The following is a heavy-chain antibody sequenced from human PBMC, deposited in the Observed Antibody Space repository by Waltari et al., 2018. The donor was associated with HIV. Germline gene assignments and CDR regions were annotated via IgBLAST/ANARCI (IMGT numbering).Heavy chain of an antibody. V-gene: IGHV1-18*01. D-gene: IGHD4-17*01. CDR1: GNNFTSYG. Sequence: QVHLVQSGAEVKKPGASAKVSCQASGNNFTSYGIAWVRQAPGQGVEWMGWISAFNGDTNYAPKLQGRVTMTTDTATTTAYMDLRSLTSDDTAVYYCAMTPTTVVTEGWYFDLWGRGTLVSVSS. J-gene: IGHJ2*01. CDR2: ISAFNGDT. CDR3: AMTPTTVVTEGWYFDL.